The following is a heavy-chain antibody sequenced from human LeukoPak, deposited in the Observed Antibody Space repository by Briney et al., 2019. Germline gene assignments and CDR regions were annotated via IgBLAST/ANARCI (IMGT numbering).Heavy chain of an antibody. CDR1: GGTFSGYV. CDR3: ARCSSGGCFFDF. J-gene: IGHJ4*02. Sequence: SVKVSCKASGGTFSGYVISWVRQAPGQGLEWMGGIIPMLNKANYAQKFQGRVTVTTDVSTSTANMELRSLRSEDTAIYYCARCSSGGCFFDFWAQGTLVTVSS. V-gene: IGHV1-69*05. D-gene: IGHD2-15*01. CDR2: IIPMLNKA.